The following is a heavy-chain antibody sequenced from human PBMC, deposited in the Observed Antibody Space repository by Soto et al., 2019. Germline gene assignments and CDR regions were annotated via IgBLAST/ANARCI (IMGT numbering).Heavy chain of an antibody. D-gene: IGHD2-15*01. CDR3: AKETYSGPLDY. V-gene: IGHV3-30*02. Sequence: GGSLRLSCAASGFTFSSYGMHWVRQAPGKGLEWVAVIWYDGSNKYYADSVKGRFTISRDNSKNTLYLQMNSLRAEDTAVYYCAKETYSGPLDYWGQGTLVTVSP. CDR2: IWYDGSNK. CDR1: GFTFSSYG. J-gene: IGHJ4*02.